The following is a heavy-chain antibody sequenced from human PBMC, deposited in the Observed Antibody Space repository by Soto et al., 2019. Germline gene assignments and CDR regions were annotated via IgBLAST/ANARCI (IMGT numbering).Heavy chain of an antibody. CDR3: ARGIRGPAAICNWFDP. J-gene: IGHJ5*02. CDR2: IIPIFGTA. D-gene: IGHD2-2*01. V-gene: IGHV1-69*01. CDR1: GGTFSSYA. Sequence: QVQLVQSGAEVKKPVSSVKVSCKASGGTFSSYAISWVRQAPGQGLEWMGGIIPIFGTANYAQKFQGRVTITADESTSTAYMELSSLRSEDTAVYYCARGIRGPAAICNWFDPWGQGTLVTVSS.